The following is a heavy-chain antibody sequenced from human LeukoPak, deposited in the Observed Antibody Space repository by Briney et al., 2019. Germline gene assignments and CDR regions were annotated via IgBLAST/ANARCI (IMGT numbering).Heavy chain of an antibody. Sequence: PGGSLRLSCAASGFTFSSYALHWVRQAPGKGPEWVAVISFDGTKKHHADSVKGRFTISRDDSRNTLYLQMNSLRAEDTAVYYCARGPRRETPMVTGAFDIWGQGTMVTVSS. CDR2: ISFDGTKK. V-gene: IGHV3-30*01. J-gene: IGHJ3*02. CDR3: ARGPRRETPMVTGAFDI. D-gene: IGHD5-18*01. CDR1: GFTFSSYA.